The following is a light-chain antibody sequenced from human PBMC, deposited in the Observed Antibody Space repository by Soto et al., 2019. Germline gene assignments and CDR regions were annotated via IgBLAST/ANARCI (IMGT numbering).Light chain of an antibody. CDR2: KAS. Sequence: DIQMTQSPSTLSASVGDRVTITCRASQSISNWLAWYQQKPGKAPKLLIYKASSLQSGVPSRFSGSGSGTEFTLTISSLQADDFATYYCQQCNSYPRTFGQGTKLEIK. V-gene: IGKV1-5*03. J-gene: IGKJ2*01. CDR1: QSISNW. CDR3: QQCNSYPRT.